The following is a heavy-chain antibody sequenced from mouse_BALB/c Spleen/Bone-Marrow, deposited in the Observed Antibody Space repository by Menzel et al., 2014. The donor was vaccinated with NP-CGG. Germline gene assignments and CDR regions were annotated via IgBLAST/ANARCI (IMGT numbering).Heavy chain of an antibody. V-gene: IGHV2-2*02. D-gene: IGHD1-1*01. CDR3: ARNYYGSSYYAMDY. J-gene: IGHJ4*01. CDR2: IWSGGST. CDR1: GFSLTSYG. Sequence: VKLQESGPGLVQPSQSLSITCTVSGFSLTSYGVHWVRQSPGKGLEWLGVIWSGGSTDYNAAFISRLSISKDNSKSQVFFKMNSLQANGTAIYYCARNYYGSSYYAMDYWGQGTSVTVSS.